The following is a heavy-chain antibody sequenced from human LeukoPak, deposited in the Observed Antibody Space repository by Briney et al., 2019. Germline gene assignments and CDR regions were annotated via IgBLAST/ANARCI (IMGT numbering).Heavy chain of an antibody. J-gene: IGHJ4*02. Sequence: PGGSLRLSCAASGFTFSSYWMSWVRQAPGKGLEWVANIKQDGSEKYYVDSVKGRFTISRDNAKNSLYLQMNSLRAEDTAVYYCARERPIVADVDLDYWGQGTLATVSS. CDR3: ARERPIVADVDLDY. V-gene: IGHV3-7*03. CDR2: IKQDGSEK. CDR1: GFTFSSYW. D-gene: IGHD5-12*01.